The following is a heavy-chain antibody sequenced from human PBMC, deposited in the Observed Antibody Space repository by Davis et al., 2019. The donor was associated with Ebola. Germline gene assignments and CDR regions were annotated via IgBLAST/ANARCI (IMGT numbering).Heavy chain of an antibody. Sequence: GESLKVSCAASGFTFSSYEMNWVRQAPGKGLEWVSYISSSSSTIYYADSVKGRFTISRDNAKNTLYLQMNSLRAEDTAVYYCAKDVAYCSGGSCYSYGMDVWGQGTTVTVSS. J-gene: IGHJ6*02. CDR3: AKDVAYCSGGSCYSYGMDV. CDR2: ISSSSSTI. CDR1: GFTFSSYE. V-gene: IGHV3-48*01. D-gene: IGHD2-15*01.